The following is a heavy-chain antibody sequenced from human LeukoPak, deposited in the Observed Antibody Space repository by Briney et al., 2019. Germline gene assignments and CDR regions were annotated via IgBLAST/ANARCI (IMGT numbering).Heavy chain of an antibody. CDR3: ARGYGDYFDY. V-gene: IGHV4-59*01. Sequence: PSETLPLTFTFTGGSICSYYWGGIRQPPGKGLEGIGYIYYSGSTNYNPSLKSRGTISVDTSKNQFSLKLSSVTAADTAVYYCARGYGDYFDYWGQGTLVTVSS. CDR2: IYYSGST. D-gene: IGHD4-17*01. CDR1: GGSICSYY. J-gene: IGHJ4*02.